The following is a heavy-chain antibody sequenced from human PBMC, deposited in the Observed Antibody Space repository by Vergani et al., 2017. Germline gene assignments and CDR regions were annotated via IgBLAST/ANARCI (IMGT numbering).Heavy chain of an antibody. Sequence: QLVQSGSETNKPGESLKISCQAFGYIFSNFWIGWVRQRPGRGLEWMGFIYPGNYEVNSNLTFRVQVIFAVYTSVNTAYLQWRSLQASDTATYFCASGGHGSENGGALQLWGQGTNITVSS. J-gene: IGHJ3*01. CDR2: IYPGNYEV. CDR3: ASGGHGSENGGALQL. D-gene: IGHD3-10*01. V-gene: IGHV5-51*01. CDR1: GYIFSNFW.